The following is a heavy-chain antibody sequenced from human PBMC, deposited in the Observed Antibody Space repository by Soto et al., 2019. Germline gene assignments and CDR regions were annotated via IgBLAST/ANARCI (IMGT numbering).Heavy chain of an antibody. J-gene: IGHJ4*02. Sequence: GGSLRLSCAASGITFSRYAMSWVRQGPRKGLEWVSTITGTGGTTYYADSVKGRFTISRDNSKNTLYLQMNSLRAEDTAVYYCAKANLFRSSTSCYDYWGQGTLVTVSS. CDR3: AKANLFRSSTSCYDY. CDR2: ITGTGGTT. CDR1: GITFSRYA. D-gene: IGHD2-2*01. V-gene: IGHV3-23*01.